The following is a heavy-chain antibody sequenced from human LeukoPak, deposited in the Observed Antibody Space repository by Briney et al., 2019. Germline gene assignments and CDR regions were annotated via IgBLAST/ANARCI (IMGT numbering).Heavy chain of an antibody. CDR2: INPSGGST. CDR3: ARVRMVGATSYAFDI. Sequence: ASVKVSCKASGYTFTSYYMHWVRQAPGQGLEWMGIINPSGGSTSYAQKFQGRVTMTRDMSTSTVYMELSSLRSEDTAVYYCARVRMVGATSYAFDIWGQGTMVTVSS. D-gene: IGHD1-26*01. CDR1: GYTFTSYY. V-gene: IGHV1-46*01. J-gene: IGHJ3*02.